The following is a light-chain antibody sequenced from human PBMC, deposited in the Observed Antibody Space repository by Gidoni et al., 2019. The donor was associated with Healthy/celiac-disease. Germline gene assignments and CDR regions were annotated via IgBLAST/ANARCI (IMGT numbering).Light chain of an antibody. CDR3: QQYYSTPRT. CDR1: QSVLYSSNNKNY. J-gene: IGKJ1*01. CDR2: WAS. Sequence: VMTQSPDSLAVSLGERATINCKSSQSVLYSSNNKNYLAWYQQKPGQPPKLLIYWASTRESGVPDRFSGSGSGTDFPLTISSLQAEDVAVYYCQQYYSTPRTFGQGTKVEIK. V-gene: IGKV4-1*01.